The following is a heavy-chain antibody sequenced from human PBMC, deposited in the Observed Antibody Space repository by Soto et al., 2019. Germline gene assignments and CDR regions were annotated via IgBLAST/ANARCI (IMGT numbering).Heavy chain of an antibody. Sequence: SETLSLTCAVYGGSFSGYYWSWIRQPPGKGLEWIGEINHSGSTNYNPSLKSRVTISVDTSKNQFSLKLSSVTAADTAVYYCARLANGDFWSGYYRRNYYYYGMDVWGQGTTVTVSS. CDR2: INHSGST. V-gene: IGHV4-34*01. D-gene: IGHD3-3*01. CDR3: ARLANGDFWSGYYRRNYYYYGMDV. J-gene: IGHJ6*02. CDR1: GGSFSGYY.